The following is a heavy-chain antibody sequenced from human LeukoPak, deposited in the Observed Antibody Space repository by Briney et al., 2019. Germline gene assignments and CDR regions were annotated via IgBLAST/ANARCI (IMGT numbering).Heavy chain of an antibody. D-gene: IGHD6-19*01. CDR2: IYPGDSET. V-gene: IGHV5-51*01. Sequence: GESLKIACKGSGYNFTSYWIGWVRQMPGKGLEWMGIIYPGDSETRHSPSFQGQVTISADKSISTAYLQWSSLKASDTAMYYCARRDSSGWSYSWGQGTLVTVSS. CDR3: ARRDSSGWSYS. CDR1: GYNFTSYW. J-gene: IGHJ4*02.